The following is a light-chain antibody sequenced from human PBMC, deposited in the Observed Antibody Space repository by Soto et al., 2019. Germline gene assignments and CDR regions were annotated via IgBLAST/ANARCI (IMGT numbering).Light chain of an antibody. Sequence: DVQMTQSPSSLSASIGDRVTITCRASRGITNYLAWFQQTPGKAPKSLIYGASSLHSGVPSRFGGSGSGTLFTLTIDSLQPEDFATYYCQQYYNFPPTFGQGTRLEIK. CDR3: QQYYNFPPT. CDR2: GAS. V-gene: IGKV1-16*01. CDR1: RGITNY. J-gene: IGKJ5*01.